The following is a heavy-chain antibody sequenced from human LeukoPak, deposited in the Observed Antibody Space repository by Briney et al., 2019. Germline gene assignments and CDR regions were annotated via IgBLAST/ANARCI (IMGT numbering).Heavy chain of an antibody. J-gene: IGHJ5*02. CDR3: TREVETGAGAYLA. CDR1: GFTFSSYW. Sequence: GGSLRLSWAVSGFTFSSYWMHWVRQAPGKGLGWVSRISPDGDTTSHADSVKGRFTITRDNARNTLFLQMDRRRGDDTAVYYCTREVETGAGAYLAWGQGALVTVSS. CDR2: ISPDGDTT. D-gene: IGHD1-26*01. V-gene: IGHV3-74*01.